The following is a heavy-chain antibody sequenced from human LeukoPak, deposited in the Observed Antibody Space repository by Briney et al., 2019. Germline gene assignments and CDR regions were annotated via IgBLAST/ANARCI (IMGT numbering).Heavy chain of an antibody. CDR3: AKTDYDFWSGYMSHFDY. Sequence: GGSLRLSCATSGFTFISYGMHWVRQAPGKGLEWVAFIRYDGSNKYYADSVKGRFTISRDNSKNTLYLQMNSLRAEDTAVYYCAKTDYDFWSGYMSHFDYWGQGTLVTVSS. V-gene: IGHV3-30*02. J-gene: IGHJ4*02. CDR2: IRYDGSNK. D-gene: IGHD3-3*01. CDR1: GFTFISYG.